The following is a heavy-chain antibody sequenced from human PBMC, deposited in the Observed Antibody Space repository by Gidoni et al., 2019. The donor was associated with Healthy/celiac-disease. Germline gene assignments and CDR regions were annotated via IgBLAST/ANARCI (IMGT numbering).Heavy chain of an antibody. V-gene: IGHV4-4*07. Sequence: QVQLQESGPGLVQPSETLSLTCTVFGGSISSYYWSWIRQPAGKGLEWIGRIYTSGSTNYNPSLKSRVTMSVDTSKNQFSLKLSSVTAADTAVYYCARGRSSWYELSWFDPWGQGTLVTVSS. D-gene: IGHD6-13*01. CDR1: GGSISSYY. J-gene: IGHJ5*02. CDR2: IYTSGST. CDR3: ARGRSSWYELSWFDP.